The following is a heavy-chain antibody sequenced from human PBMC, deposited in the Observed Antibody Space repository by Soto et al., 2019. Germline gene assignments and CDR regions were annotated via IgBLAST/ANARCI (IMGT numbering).Heavy chain of an antibody. CDR3: ARLAMATRRGYYGMDV. J-gene: IGHJ6*02. CDR2: IDPSDSYT. CDR1: GYSFTSYW. V-gene: IGHV5-10-1*01. D-gene: IGHD5-12*01. Sequence: PGESLKISCKGSGYSFTSYWIRWVRQTPGKGLEWMGRIDPSDSYTNYSPSFQGHVTISADKSISTAYLQWSSLKASDTAMYYCARLAMATRRGYYGMDVWGQGTTVTVSS.